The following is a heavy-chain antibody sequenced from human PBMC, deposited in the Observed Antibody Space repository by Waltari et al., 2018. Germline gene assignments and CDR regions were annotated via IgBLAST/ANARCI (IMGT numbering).Heavy chain of an antibody. CDR2: IYYSGST. J-gene: IGHJ4*02. CDR3: ARDPPPLYYYDSSGYYFDY. CDR1: GGSISSHY. V-gene: IGHV4-59*11. Sequence: QVQLQESGPGLVKPSETLSLTCTVSGGSISSHYWSWIRQPPGKGLEWIGYIYYSGSTNYNPSLKSRVTISVDTSKNQFSLKLSSVTAADTAVYYCARDPPPLYYYDSSGYYFDYWGQGTLVTVSS. D-gene: IGHD3-22*01.